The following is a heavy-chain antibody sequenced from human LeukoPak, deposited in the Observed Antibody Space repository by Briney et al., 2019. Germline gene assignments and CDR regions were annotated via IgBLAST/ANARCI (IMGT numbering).Heavy chain of an antibody. CDR1: GGSFSGYY. Sequence: SETLSLTCAVYGGSFSGYYWSWLRQPPGKGLEGIGEINHSGSTNYNPSLESRVTISVDTSKNQFSLKLNSVTAADTAVYYCARGRYSYGYRWWYFDLWGRGTLVTVSS. V-gene: IGHV4-34*01. J-gene: IGHJ2*01. CDR3: ARGRYSYGYRWWYFDL. CDR2: INHSGST. D-gene: IGHD5-18*01.